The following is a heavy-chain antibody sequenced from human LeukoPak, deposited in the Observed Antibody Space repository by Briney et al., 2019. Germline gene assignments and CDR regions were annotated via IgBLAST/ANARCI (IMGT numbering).Heavy chain of an antibody. CDR3: ARGPYSYDSSGAFDI. CDR1: GGSSSSGIYY. Sequence: SQTLSLTCTVSGGSSSSGIYYWNWIRQPAGKGLEWIGRIYTSGSTNYNPSLKSRVTISVDTSKNQFSLKLSSVTAADTAVYFCARGPYSYDSSGAFDIWGQGTMVTVSS. D-gene: IGHD3-22*01. V-gene: IGHV4-61*02. J-gene: IGHJ3*02. CDR2: IYTSGST.